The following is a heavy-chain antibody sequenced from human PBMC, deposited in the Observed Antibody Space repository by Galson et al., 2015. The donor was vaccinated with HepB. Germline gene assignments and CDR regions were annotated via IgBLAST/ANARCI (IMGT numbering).Heavy chain of an antibody. V-gene: IGHV3-48*04. Sequence: SLRLSCAASGFTFSSFSMSWVRQAPGKGLEWVSYISISLPGTSIYYADSVKGRFTISRDNSRNTVFLQMNTLKPEDTAHYYCARDGSYYGTDRGAHHWGQGTLVVVSS. CDR2: ISISLPGTSI. D-gene: IGHD3-10*01. CDR3: ARDGSYYGTDRGAHH. J-gene: IGHJ1*01. CDR1: GFTFSSFS.